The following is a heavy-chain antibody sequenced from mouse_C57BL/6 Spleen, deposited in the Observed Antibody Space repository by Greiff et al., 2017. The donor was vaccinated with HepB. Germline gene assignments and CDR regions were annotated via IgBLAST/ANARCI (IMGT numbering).Heavy chain of an antibody. CDR2: IYPGSGST. D-gene: IGHD2-2*01. J-gene: IGHJ3*01. CDR3: ARWFAGFAY. V-gene: IGHV1-55*01. Sequence: VKQRPGQGLEWIGDIYPGSGSTNYNEKFKSKATLTVDTSSSTAYMQLSSLTSEDSAVYYCARWFAGFAYWGQGTLVTVSA.